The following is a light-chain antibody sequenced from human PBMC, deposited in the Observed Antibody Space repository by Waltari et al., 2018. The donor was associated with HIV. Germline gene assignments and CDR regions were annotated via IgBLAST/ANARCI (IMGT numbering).Light chain of an antibody. Sequence: QSVLPQPPSVSAAPGQKVTISCSGTRSNIGNIYVSWYQQLPGTAPKLLIYDNNKRPSGIPDRFSGSKSGTSATLGITGLQTGDEADYYCGTWDSSLSAVVFGGGTKLTVL. J-gene: IGLJ2*01. V-gene: IGLV1-51*01. CDR1: RSNIGNIY. CDR3: GTWDSSLSAVV. CDR2: DNN.